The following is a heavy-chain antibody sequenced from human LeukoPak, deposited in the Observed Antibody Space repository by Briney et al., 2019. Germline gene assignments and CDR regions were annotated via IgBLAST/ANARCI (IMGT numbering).Heavy chain of an antibody. V-gene: IGHV4-39*01. CDR3: ARMAGKY. J-gene: IGHJ4*02. D-gene: IGHD5-24*01. Sequence: SETLSLTCTVSGGSISSSSYYWGWIRQPPGKGLEWIGSIYYSGSTYYNPSLKSRVTISVDTSKNQFSLKLSSVTAADTAVYYCARMAGKYWGQGTLVTVSS. CDR1: GGSISSSSYY. CDR2: IYYSGST.